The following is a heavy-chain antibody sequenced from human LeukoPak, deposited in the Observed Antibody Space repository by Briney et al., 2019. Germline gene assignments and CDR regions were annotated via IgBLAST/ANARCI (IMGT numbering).Heavy chain of an antibody. J-gene: IGHJ4*02. CDR1: GDSISSSSYY. CDR2: IYYSGST. Sequence: SETLSLTCTVSGDSISSSSYYWGWIRQPPGKGLEWIGSIYYSGSTYYNPSLKSRVTISVDTSKNQFSLRLSSVTAADTAVYYCARVDTAMVNFDYWGQGTLVTVSS. CDR3: ARVDTAMVNFDY. V-gene: IGHV4-39*07. D-gene: IGHD5-18*01.